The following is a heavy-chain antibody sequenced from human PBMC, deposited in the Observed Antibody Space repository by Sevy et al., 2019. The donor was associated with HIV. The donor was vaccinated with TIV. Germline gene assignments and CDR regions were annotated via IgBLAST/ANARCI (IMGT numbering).Heavy chain of an antibody. Sequence: SETLSLTCTVSGGSITSLYWNWIRQPPGKGLEWIANIYYNGHINYNPSLKSRVTLSLDTSTNHFSLRMSCVTAADTAMYYCAGENAWGRGYSWGQGTLVTVSS. CDR2: IYYNGHI. J-gene: IGHJ4*02. CDR1: GGSITSLY. CDR3: AGENAWGRGYS. V-gene: IGHV4-59*08. D-gene: IGHD1-26*01.